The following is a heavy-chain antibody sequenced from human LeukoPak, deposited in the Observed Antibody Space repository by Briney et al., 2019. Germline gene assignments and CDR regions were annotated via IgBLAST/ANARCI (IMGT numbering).Heavy chain of an antibody. D-gene: IGHD2-2*01. J-gene: IGHJ5*02. CDR3: AREDSTTYYNWFDP. Sequence: SETLSHTCTVSGGSISTYYWSWLRQPPGQGLEWIGYIYYTGSTNYNPSLKSRVTMSIDTSNNHFSLRLSSVTAADTAVYYCAREDSTTYYNWFDPWDQGTLVTVSS. CDR1: GGSISTYY. V-gene: IGHV4-59*01. CDR2: IYYTGST.